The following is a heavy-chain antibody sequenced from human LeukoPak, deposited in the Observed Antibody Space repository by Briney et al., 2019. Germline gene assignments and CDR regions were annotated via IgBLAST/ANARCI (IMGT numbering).Heavy chain of an antibody. J-gene: IGHJ4*02. D-gene: IGHD6-13*01. Sequence: ASVTVSCKASGYTFTSYYMHWVRQAPGQGLKWMGIINPSGGSTSYAQKFQGRVTMTRDMSTSTVYMELSSLRSEDTAVYYCARVGYSSSWSRKFDYWGQGTLVTVSS. V-gene: IGHV1-46*01. CDR3: ARVGYSSSWSRKFDY. CDR2: INPSGGST. CDR1: GYTFTSYY.